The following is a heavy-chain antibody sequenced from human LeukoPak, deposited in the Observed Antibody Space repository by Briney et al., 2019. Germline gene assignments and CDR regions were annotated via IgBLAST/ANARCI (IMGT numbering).Heavy chain of an antibody. V-gene: IGHV3-48*03. J-gene: IGHJ6*04. Sequence: GGSLRLSCAASGFTFSSYEMNWVRQAPGKGLEWVSYISSSGSAIYYADSVKGRFTISRDNAKNSLYLQMNSPRAEDTAVYYCARDMSPSYADEGFHYYGMDVWGKGTTVTVSS. D-gene: IGHD4-17*01. CDR2: ISSSGSAI. CDR3: ARDMSPSYADEGFHYYGMDV. CDR1: GFTFSSYE.